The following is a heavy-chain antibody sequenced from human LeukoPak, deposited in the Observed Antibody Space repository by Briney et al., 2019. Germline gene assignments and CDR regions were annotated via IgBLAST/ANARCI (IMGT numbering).Heavy chain of an antibody. V-gene: IGHV4-4*02. D-gene: IGHD2-15*01. CDR1: SGSIFSNNW. CDR2: IFHSGST. CDR3: ARGVVVVAAQYYYYYYMDV. J-gene: IGHJ6*03. Sequence: SGTLSLTCAVSSGSIFSNNWWSWVRQPPGKGLEWIGQIFHSGSTSYSPSLKSRVTISVDKSKNQFSLKLSSVTAADTAVYYCARGVVVVAAQYYYYYYMDVWGKGTTVTVSS.